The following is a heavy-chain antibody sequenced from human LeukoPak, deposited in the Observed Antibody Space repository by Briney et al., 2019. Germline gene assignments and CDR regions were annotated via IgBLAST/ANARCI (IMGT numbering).Heavy chain of an antibody. V-gene: IGHV3-7*01. CDR1: GFTVSSNY. Sequence: PGGSLRLSCAASGFTVSSNYMSWVRQAPGKGLEWVANIKQDGSEKYYVDSVKGRFTISRDNAKNSLYLQMNSLRAEDTAVYYCARGRPPYSSSSGDYWGQGTLVTVSS. J-gene: IGHJ4*02. D-gene: IGHD6-6*01. CDR2: IKQDGSEK. CDR3: ARGRPPYSSSSGDY.